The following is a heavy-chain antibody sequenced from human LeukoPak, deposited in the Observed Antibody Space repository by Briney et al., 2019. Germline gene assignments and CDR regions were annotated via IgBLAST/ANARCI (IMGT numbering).Heavy chain of an antibody. D-gene: IGHD2-2*01. J-gene: IGHJ3*02. V-gene: IGHV3-21*01. CDR2: IRSSSSYI. CDR1: GFTFSSYS. Sequence: GGSVRLSCAASGFTFSSYSLNWVRQAPGKGLEGVSSIRSSSSYIYYADSVRGGLTIYSDNAKNSLYLQMSSLRAEDTAVYYCARQRAIVVVPAAKGAFDIWGQGTMVTVSS. CDR3: ARQRAIVVVPAAKGAFDI.